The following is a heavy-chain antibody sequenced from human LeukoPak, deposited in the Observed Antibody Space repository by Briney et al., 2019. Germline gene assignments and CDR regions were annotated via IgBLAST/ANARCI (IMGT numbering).Heavy chain of an antibody. Sequence: SETCPSPALSLVAPSALLITTGAGSASPQGRGWSGLGEINHSGSTNYNPSLKSRVTISVDTSKNQFSLKLNSVTAADTAVYYCARHYGPWGQGTLVTVSS. V-gene: IGHV4-39*01. D-gene: IGHD3-10*01. CDR1: VAPSALLITT. CDR2: INHSGST. CDR3: ARHYGP. J-gene: IGHJ5*02.